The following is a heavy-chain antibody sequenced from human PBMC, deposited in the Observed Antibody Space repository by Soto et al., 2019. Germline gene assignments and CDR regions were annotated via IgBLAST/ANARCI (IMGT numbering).Heavy chain of an antibody. V-gene: IGHV4-31*03. CDR2: RYYSEST. CDR1: GGSITTGGYY. CDR3: ARTKCSGGSCYSWSLDY. D-gene: IGHD2-15*01. J-gene: IGHJ4*02. Sequence: SETLSLTCTVSGGSITTGGYYWSWIRQLPGKGLEWIGHRYYSESTYYNPSLKSRVSISLDTSKNRFSLKLSFVTAADTAMYYCARTKCSGGSCYSWSLDYWGQGTPVTVSS.